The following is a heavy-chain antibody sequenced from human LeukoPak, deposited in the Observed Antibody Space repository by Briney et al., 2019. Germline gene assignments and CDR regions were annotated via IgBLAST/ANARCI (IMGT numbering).Heavy chain of an antibody. CDR2: IYYSGST. CDR3: ARGFGSGWIDY. Sequence: SETLSLTCTVSGGSISSYYWSWTRQPPGKGLEWIGYIYYSGSTNYNPSLKSRVTISVDTSKNQFSLKLSSVTAADTAVYYCARGFGSGWIDYWGQGTLVTVSS. CDR1: GGSISSYY. J-gene: IGHJ4*02. D-gene: IGHD6-19*01. V-gene: IGHV4-59*01.